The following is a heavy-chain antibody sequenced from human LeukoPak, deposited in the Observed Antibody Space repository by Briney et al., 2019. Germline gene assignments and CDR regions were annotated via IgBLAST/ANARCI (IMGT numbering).Heavy chain of an antibody. Sequence: GGSLRLSCVASGSTLSNYGMNSVSQAPGKGLEWEVVIWYDGSNKDYADSVKGRFTISRVNSKNSLYLQMNRLRVEDMDVCDCPRDMGYRSGCFPEAAFRPCTDYWGQGTLVTVSS. CDR2: IWYDGSNK. D-gene: IGHD6-25*01. CDR3: PRDMGYRSGCFPEAAFRPCTDY. CDR1: GSTLSNYG. V-gene: IGHV3-33*01. J-gene: IGHJ4*02.